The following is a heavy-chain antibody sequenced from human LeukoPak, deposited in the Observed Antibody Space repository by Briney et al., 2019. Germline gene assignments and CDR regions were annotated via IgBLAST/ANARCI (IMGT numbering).Heavy chain of an antibody. CDR1: GGTFSSYA. CDR3: ASINCSSTSCYHWFDP. V-gene: IGHV1-69*01. J-gene: IGHJ5*02. CDR2: IIPIFGTA. Sequence: SVKVSCKXSGGTFSSYAISWVRQPPGQGLEWMGGIIPIFGTANYAQKFQGRVTITADESTSTAYMELSSLRSEDTAVYYCASINCSSTSCYHWFDPWGQGTLVTVSS. D-gene: IGHD2-2*01.